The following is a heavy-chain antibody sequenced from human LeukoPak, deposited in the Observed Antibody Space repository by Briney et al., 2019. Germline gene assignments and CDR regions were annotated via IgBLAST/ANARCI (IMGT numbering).Heavy chain of an antibody. D-gene: IGHD2-2*02. CDR2: ISYSGRT. CDR3: ARGLYLYGRSTFDY. J-gene: IGHJ4*02. CDR1: GGSISSEY. V-gene: IGHV4-59*08. Sequence: SSETLSLTCTVSGGSISSEYWSWIRQPPGKGLEWIGYISYSGRTYYNPSLRSRVTISVDTSKNQLSLKLSSVTAADTAVYYCARGLYLYGRSTFDYWGQGTLVTVSS.